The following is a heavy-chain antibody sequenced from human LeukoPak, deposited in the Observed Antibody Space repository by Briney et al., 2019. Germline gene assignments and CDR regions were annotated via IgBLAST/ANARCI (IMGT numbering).Heavy chain of an antibody. CDR1: GDSMRGSY. D-gene: IGHD3-10*01. CDR2: ISYSGNT. CDR3: ARVRPDNSNSYYLILDS. Sequence: SETLSLTCTASGDSMRGSYWSWIRQPPGKRLQWIGYISYSGNTKYNPSLDNRVTISLVTSQKQLSLQLTSVTAADTAVYCARVRPDNSNSYYLILDSWGPGTLVTVSS. J-gene: IGHJ4*02. V-gene: IGHV4-59*01.